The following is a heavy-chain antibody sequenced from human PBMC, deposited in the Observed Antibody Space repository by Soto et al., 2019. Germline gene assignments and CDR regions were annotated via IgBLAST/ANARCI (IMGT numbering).Heavy chain of an antibody. CDR1: GGSVSSDTYY. J-gene: IGHJ6*02. CDR2: VYYSGTP. V-gene: IGHV4-61*01. D-gene: IGHD3-9*01. Sequence: QVQLQESGPGLVKPSETLSLTCTVSGGSVSSDTYYWNWIRQPPGKGLEWIGSVYYSGTPNYNPSLKSRVTISMDTSYNRLSLKLRSVTAADTAVYYCARDLYLRTGPWGMDVWGQGTTVTVSS. CDR3: ARDLYLRTGPWGMDV.